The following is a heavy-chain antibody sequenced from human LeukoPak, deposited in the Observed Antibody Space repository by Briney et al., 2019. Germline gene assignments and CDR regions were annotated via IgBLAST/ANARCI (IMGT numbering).Heavy chain of an antibody. CDR3: ARERGGVDFDY. D-gene: IGHD3-16*01. CDR2: IYYSGST. Sequence: SETLSLTCTVSGGSVSSGSYYWRWIRQPPGKGLEWIGYIYYSGSTNYNPSLKSRVTISVDTSKNQFSLKLSSVTAADTAVYYCARERGGVDFDYWGQGTLVTVSS. J-gene: IGHJ4*02. CDR1: GGSVSSGSYY. V-gene: IGHV4-61*01.